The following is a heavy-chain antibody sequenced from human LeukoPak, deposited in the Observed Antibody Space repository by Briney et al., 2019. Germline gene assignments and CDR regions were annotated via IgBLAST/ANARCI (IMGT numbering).Heavy chain of an antibody. D-gene: IGHD3-10*01. J-gene: IGHJ4*02. CDR2: INHSGST. CDR3: ARVGGSGSYYPFDY. Sequence: SETLSLTCAVYGGSFSGYYWSWIRQPPGKGLEWIGEINHSGSTNYNPSLKSRVTVSVDTSKNQFSLHLSSVTAADTAVYYCARVGGSGSYYPFDYWGQGTLVTVSS. V-gene: IGHV4-34*01. CDR1: GGSFSGYY.